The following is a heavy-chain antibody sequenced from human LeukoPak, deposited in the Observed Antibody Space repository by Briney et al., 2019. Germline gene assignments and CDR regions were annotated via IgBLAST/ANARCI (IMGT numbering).Heavy chain of an antibody. CDR1: GFTFSSYA. CDR2: ISVSGGST. Sequence: PGGSLRLSCAASGFTFSSYAMSSVRQAPGKGLEWVSAISVSGGSTYYADSVKGRFTISRDNSKNTLYLQMNSLRAEDTAVYYCAKVVKLQYNYWGQGTLVSVSS. D-gene: IGHD3-16*02. CDR3: AKVVKLQYNY. J-gene: IGHJ4*02. V-gene: IGHV3-23*01.